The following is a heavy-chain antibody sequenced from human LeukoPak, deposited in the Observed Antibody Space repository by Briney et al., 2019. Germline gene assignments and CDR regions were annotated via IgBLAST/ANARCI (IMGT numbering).Heavy chain of an antibody. CDR1: GFTFSSYA. V-gene: IGHV3-30*18. J-gene: IGHJ1*01. Sequence: GRSLRLSCAASGFTFSSYAMHWVRHAPGKGLECVALISYDGSNKYYADSVKGRFTISRDNYKNTLYLQMNSLRAEDTAVYYCAKSTYDDSIFQRWGQGTLVTVSS. CDR2: ISYDGSNK. D-gene: IGHD3-3*01. CDR3: AKSTYDDSIFQR.